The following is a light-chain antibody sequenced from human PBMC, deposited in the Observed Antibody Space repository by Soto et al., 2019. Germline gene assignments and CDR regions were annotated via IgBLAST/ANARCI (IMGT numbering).Light chain of an antibody. CDR1: SSDVGGYNY. Sequence: QSVLTQPASVSGSPGQSITVSCTGTSSDVGGYNYVSWYQQRPGKAPKLLIYDVSNRPSAVSTRFSGSKSGNTASLTISGLQTEDEADYYCSSYTSGSTRVVFGGGTKLTVL. J-gene: IGLJ2*01. CDR3: SSYTSGSTRVV. V-gene: IGLV2-14*01. CDR2: DVS.